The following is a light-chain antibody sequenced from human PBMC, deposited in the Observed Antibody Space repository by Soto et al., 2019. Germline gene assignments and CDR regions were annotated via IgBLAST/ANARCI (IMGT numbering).Light chain of an antibody. Sequence: DIQMTQSPFSLSASVGDRVTITCRASRSISFFLNWYQQKPGGAPKLLIYSASTLQTGVPSRFSGSGSGTDFTLSISSLQPEDSATYYCQQGYGTPVTFGQGTRLEI. CDR3: QQGYGTPVT. V-gene: IGKV1-39*01. CDR1: RSISFF. CDR2: SAS. J-gene: IGKJ5*01.